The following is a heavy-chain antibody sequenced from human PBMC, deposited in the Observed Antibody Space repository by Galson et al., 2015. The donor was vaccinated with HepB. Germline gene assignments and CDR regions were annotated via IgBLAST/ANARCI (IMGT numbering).Heavy chain of an antibody. CDR2: ISWNSGSI. J-gene: IGHJ4*02. V-gene: IGHV3-9*01. D-gene: IGHD5-18*01. CDR1: GFTFDDYA. Sequence: SLRLSCAASGFTFDDYAMHWVRQAPGKGLEWVSGISWNSGSIGYADSVKGRFTISRDNAKNSLYLQMNSLRAEDTALYHCAKDIGKDTAMLNFDYWGQGTLVTVSS. CDR3: AKDIGKDTAMLNFDY.